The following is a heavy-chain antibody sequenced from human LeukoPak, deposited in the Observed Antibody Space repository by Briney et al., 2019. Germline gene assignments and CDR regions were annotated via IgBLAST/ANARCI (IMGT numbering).Heavy chain of an antibody. CDR3: ARRYSLGDPADY. CDR1: GGSFSGYY. CDR2: INHSGGT. J-gene: IGHJ4*02. V-gene: IGHV4-34*01. D-gene: IGHD1-1*01. Sequence: SETLSLTCAVYGGSFSGYYWSWVRQPPRKGLEWIGEINHSGGTNHNPYLKSRVIISVDTSTNQFSLKVNSVTAADTAVYYRARRYSLGDPADYWGQGTLVTVSS.